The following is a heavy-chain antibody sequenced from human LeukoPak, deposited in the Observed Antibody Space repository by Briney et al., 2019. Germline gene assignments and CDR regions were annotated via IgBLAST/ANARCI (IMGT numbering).Heavy chain of an antibody. Sequence: SETLSLTCTVSGGSISSYYWSWIRQPPGKGLERIGYIYCSGSTNYNPSLKSRVTISVDTSKHQFSVKLSSVTAADTAVYYCARSLRNSSGWFDYWGQGTLVTVSS. J-gene: IGHJ4*02. CDR1: GGSISSYY. CDR2: IYCSGST. V-gene: IGHV4-59*01. D-gene: IGHD6-19*01. CDR3: ARSLRNSSGWFDY.